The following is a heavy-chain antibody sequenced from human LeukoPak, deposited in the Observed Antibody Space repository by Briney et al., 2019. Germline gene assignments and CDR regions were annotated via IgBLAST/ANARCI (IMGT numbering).Heavy chain of an antibody. V-gene: IGHV4-34*01. CDR1: GGSFSGYY. D-gene: IGHD4-17*01. CDR2: INHSGST. Sequence: ETLSLTCAVYGGSFSGYYWSWIRQPPGKGLEWIGEINHSGSTNYNPSLKSRATISVDTSKNQFSLKLSSVTAADTAVYYCARGYGINYYYYGMDVWGQGTTVTVSS. CDR3: ARGYGINYYYYGMDV. J-gene: IGHJ6*02.